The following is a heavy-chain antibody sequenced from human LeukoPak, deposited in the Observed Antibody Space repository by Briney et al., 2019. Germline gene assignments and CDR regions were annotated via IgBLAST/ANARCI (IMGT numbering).Heavy chain of an antibody. CDR2: TYHSGST. D-gene: IGHD3-3*01. CDR1: GYSISSGYY. V-gene: IGHV4-38-2*01. Sequence: SETLSLTCAVSGYSISSGYYWGWIRPPPGEGLEWIGSTYHSGSTYYNPSLKSRVTISVDTSKNQFSLKLSSVTAADTAVYYCARASGDFWSGYSYFDYWGQGTLVTVSS. CDR3: ARASGDFWSGYSYFDY. J-gene: IGHJ4*02.